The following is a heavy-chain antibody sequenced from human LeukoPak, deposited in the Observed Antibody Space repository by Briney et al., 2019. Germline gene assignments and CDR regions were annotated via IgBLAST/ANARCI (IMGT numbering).Heavy chain of an antibody. V-gene: IGHV4-4*07. CDR2: IYTSGST. Sequence: SETLSLTCTVSNGSISSYSWSWIRQSAGKGLEWIGRIYTSGSTNYNPSLKSRVTMSVDTSKNQFSLKLSSVTAADTAVYYCARDGRIAAAGRSYWYFDLWGRGTLVTVSS. J-gene: IGHJ2*01. D-gene: IGHD6-13*01. CDR3: ARDGRIAAAGRSYWYFDL. CDR1: NGSISSYS.